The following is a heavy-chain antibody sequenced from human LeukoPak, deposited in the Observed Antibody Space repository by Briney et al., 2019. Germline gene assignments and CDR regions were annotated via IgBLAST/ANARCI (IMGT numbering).Heavy chain of an antibody. CDR1: GYTFTSYG. CDR3: ARVYGNWNVPHYMDV. V-gene: IGHV1-18*01. CDR2: ISAYNGNT. D-gene: IGHD1-1*01. J-gene: IGHJ6*03. Sequence: GASVKVSCKAYGYTFTSYGITWVRQAPGQGLEWMGWISAYNGNTNYAQKLQGRVSMTTDTSTRTAYMELRSLRSDDTAVYYCARVYGNWNVPHYMDVWGKGTTVTASS.